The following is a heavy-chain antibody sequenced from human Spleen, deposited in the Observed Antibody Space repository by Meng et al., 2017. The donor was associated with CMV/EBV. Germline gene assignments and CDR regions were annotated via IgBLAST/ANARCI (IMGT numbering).Heavy chain of an antibody. CDR3: ARDLINSGSDAFDI. CDR2: ISYDGSNK. D-gene: IGHD3-10*01. CDR1: GFTFSNYA. J-gene: IGHJ3*02. Sequence: GGSLRLSCAASGFTFSNYAIHWVRQAPVKGLEWVAVISYDGSNKYYADSVKGRFTISRDNSKNTLYLQMNSLRAEDTAVYYCARDLINSGSDAFDIWGQGTMVTVSS. V-gene: IGHV3-30*04.